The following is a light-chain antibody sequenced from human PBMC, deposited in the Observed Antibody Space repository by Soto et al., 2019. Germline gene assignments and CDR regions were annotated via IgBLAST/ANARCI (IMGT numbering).Light chain of an antibody. CDR2: GAS. V-gene: IGKV3-20*01. J-gene: IGKJ4*01. CDR3: QQYGSSPLT. Sequence: VMTQSPATLSVSPGERATLSCRASQSVSSKLAWYQQKLGQAPRVLIFGASTRATGIPSRFSGSGSGTDFTLTISRLEPEDFAVYYCQQYGSSPLTFGGGTKVDI. CDR1: QSVSSK.